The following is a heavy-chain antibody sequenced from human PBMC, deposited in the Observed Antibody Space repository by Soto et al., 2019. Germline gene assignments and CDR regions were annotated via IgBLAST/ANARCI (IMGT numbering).Heavy chain of an antibody. J-gene: IGHJ6*02. V-gene: IGHV1-58*02. CDR2: IVVGSGNT. CDR1: GFTFTSSA. CDR3: ARDTYYYDSSGSFGMDV. Sequence: GASLKVSCKASGFTFTSSAMQWVRQARGQRLEWIGWIVVGSGNTNYAQKFQERVTITRDMSISTAYLQWSSLKASDTAMYYCARDTYYYDSSGSFGMDVWGQGTTVNVSS. D-gene: IGHD3-22*01.